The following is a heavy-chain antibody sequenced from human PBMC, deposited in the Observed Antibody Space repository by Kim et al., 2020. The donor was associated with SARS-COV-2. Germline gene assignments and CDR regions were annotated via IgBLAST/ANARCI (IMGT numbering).Heavy chain of an antibody. Sequence: TYNPSLKSRVTMSVDTSKNQFSLKLSSVTAADTAVYYCARLTVLRGWFDPWGQGTLVTVSS. CDR3: ARLTVLRGWFDP. V-gene: IGHV4-4*07. J-gene: IGHJ5*02. D-gene: IGHD4-4*01.